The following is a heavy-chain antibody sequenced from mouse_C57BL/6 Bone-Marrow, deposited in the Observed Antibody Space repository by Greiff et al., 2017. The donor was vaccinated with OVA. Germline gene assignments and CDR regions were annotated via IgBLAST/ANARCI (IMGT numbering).Heavy chain of an antibody. CDR1: GYTFTDYE. D-gene: IGHD1-1*01. CDR2: IDPETGGT. V-gene: IGHV1-15*01. CDR3: TRRNYYGSTYYAMDY. Sequence: VQLQQSGAELVRPGASVTLSCKASGYTFTDYEMHWVKQTPVHGLEWIRAIDPETGGTAYNQKFKGKAILTADKSSSTAYMELRSLTSEDSAVYYCTRRNYYGSTYYAMDYWGQGTSVTVSS. J-gene: IGHJ4*01.